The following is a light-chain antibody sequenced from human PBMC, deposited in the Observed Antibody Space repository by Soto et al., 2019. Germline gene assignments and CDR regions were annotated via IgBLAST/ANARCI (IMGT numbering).Light chain of an antibody. V-gene: IGLV2-23*01. J-gene: IGLJ2*01. Sequence: QSALTQPASVSGSPGQSITISCTGTHSDVGSYNLVSWYRQHPGKAPKLIIYEDSKRPSGVSNRFSGSKSGYTASLTISGLEAEDEADYYCCSYAGSFSVIFGGGTKLTVL. CDR1: HSDVGSYNL. CDR2: EDS. CDR3: CSYAGSFSVI.